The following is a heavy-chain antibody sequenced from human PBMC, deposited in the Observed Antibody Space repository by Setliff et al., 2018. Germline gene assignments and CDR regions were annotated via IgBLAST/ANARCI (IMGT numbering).Heavy chain of an antibody. CDR3: SRDLQGSGDYVVDY. V-gene: IGHV3-21*01. Sequence: GSLRLSCAVSGFTFSDYSLNWVRQAPGKGLEWVSSISSSSSYIFYADSVRGRFTISRDNAENSLTLQMNSLRVEDTAVYYCSRDLQGSGDYVVDYWGQGTLVTVSS. CDR1: GFTFSDYS. J-gene: IGHJ4*02. D-gene: IGHD4-17*01. CDR2: ISSSSSYI.